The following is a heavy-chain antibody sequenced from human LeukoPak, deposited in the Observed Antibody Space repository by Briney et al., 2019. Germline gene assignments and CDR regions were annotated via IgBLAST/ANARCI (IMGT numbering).Heavy chain of an antibody. CDR1: GFTFSSYE. V-gene: IGHV3-48*03. J-gene: IGHJ3*02. Sequence: PGGSLRLSCAASGFTFSSYEMNWVRQAPGKGLEWVSYISSSGGTIYYADSVKGRFTISRDNAKNSLYLQMNSLRAEDTAVYYCARDNPGLEAFDIWGQGTMVTVSS. CDR2: ISSSGGTI. CDR3: ARDNPGLEAFDI. D-gene: IGHD1-14*01.